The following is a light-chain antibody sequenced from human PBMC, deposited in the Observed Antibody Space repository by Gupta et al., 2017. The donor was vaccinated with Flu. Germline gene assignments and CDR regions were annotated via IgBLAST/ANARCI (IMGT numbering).Light chain of an antibody. J-gene: IGKJ3*01. CDR2: DAS. CDR1: QNVSSY. Sequence: EIVLTQSPATLSLSPGERATLSCRASQNVSSYLAWYQQKPGQAPRLLIYDASNRATGIPARFSGSGSGTDFTLTISSLEPEDFAVYYCQQRSNWPPDTFTFGPGTKVDIK. V-gene: IGKV3-11*01. CDR3: QQRSNWPPDTFT.